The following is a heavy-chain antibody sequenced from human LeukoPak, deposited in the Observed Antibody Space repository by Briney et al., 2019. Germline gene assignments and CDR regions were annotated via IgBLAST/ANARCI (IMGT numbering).Heavy chain of an antibody. CDR2: ISAYNGNT. J-gene: IGHJ5*02. D-gene: IGHD3-3*01. CDR3: ARDQPTYYDFWSTRDPVYNCFDP. Sequence: ASVKVSCKASGGTFSSYAISWVRQAPGQGLEWMGWISAYNGNTNYAQKLQGRVTMTTDTSTSTAYMELRSLRSDDTAVYYCARDQPTYYDFWSTRDPVYNCFDPWGQGTLVTVSS. V-gene: IGHV1-18*01. CDR1: GGTFSSYA.